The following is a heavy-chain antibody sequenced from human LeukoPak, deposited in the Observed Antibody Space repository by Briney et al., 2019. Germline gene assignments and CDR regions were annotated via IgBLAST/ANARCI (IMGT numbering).Heavy chain of an antibody. CDR2: TNPSGGST. Sequence: VASVKVSCKASGYTFTTYYMHWVRQAPGQGLEWMGITNPSGGSTTYAQKFQGRVTMTRDTSTSTVYMELNNLRSEDTAVYYCARDRAPLTTTAVGFDPWGQGSPVTVSS. CDR1: GYTFTTYY. D-gene: IGHD4/OR15-4a*01. J-gene: IGHJ5*02. V-gene: IGHV1-46*01. CDR3: ARDRAPLTTTAVGFDP.